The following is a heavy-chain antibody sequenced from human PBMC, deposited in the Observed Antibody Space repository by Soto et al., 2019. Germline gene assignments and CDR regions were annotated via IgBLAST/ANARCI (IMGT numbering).Heavy chain of an antibody. CDR1: GFTFSSYA. V-gene: IGHV3-30-3*01. Sequence: PGGSLRLSCAASGFTFSSYALHWVRQAPGKGLGWVGSISYDGSSEYYADSFKGRFIVSRDNSKNTVYLEMDSLRPEDSAVFYCAREYSYDSGGYYYYGMDIWGQGTTVTVSS. D-gene: IGHD3-22*01. CDR2: ISYDGSSE. J-gene: IGHJ6*02. CDR3: AREYSYDSGGYYYYGMDI.